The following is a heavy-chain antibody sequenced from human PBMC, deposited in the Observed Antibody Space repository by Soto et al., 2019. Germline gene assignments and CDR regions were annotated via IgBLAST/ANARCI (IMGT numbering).Heavy chain of an antibody. CDR2: VYSNWNT. V-gene: IGHV4-31*03. J-gene: IGHJ4*02. CDR3: ARASYFRPSGSYYFVS. Sequence: QVQLQESGPGLVKPSQTLSLTCTVSDDSLTTNKYAWTWIRQNPEKGLEWIGYVYSNWNTRSSPSLQIRVSMSVDTSKSHFSLRLSSVTAADTAVYFCARASYFRPSGSYYFVSWGQGTLVTVSS. CDR1: DDSLTTNKYA. D-gene: IGHD3-10*01.